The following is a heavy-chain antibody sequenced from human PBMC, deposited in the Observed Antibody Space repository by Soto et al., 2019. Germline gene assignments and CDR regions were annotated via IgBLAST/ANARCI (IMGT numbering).Heavy chain of an antibody. CDR1: GFTVSSNY. Sequence: PGGSLRLSCAASGFTVSSNYMSWVRQAPGKGLEWVSVIYSGGSTYYADSVKGRFTISRDNSKNTLYLQMNSLRAEDTAVYYCAKDLPPYQLLYPTPIWGQGTLVTVSS. CDR2: IYSGGST. V-gene: IGHV3-53*01. CDR3: AKDLPPYQLLYPTPI. J-gene: IGHJ4*02. D-gene: IGHD2-2*02.